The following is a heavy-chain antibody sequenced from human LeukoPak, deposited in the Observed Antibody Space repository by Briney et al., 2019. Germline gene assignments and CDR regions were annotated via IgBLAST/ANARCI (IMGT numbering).Heavy chain of an antibody. Sequence: GGSLRLSCAASGFTFSSYWMSWVRQAPGKGLEWVSHISSSGSTIYYADSVKGRFTISRDNAKNSLYLQMNSPRAEDTAVYYCARGYNWFDPWGQGTLVTVSS. V-gene: IGHV3-48*04. CDR1: GFTFSSYW. CDR2: ISSSGSTI. J-gene: IGHJ5*02. CDR3: ARGYNWFDP.